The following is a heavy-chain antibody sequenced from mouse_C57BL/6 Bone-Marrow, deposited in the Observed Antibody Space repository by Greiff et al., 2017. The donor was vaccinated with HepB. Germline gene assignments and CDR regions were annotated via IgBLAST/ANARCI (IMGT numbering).Heavy chain of an antibody. V-gene: IGHV10-1*01. CDR2: IRSKSNNYAT. CDR3: VRQSTVGYFDY. CDR1: GFSFNTYA. J-gene: IGHJ2*01. D-gene: IGHD5-1*01. Sequence: EVKLVESGGGLVQPKGSSKLSCAASGFSFNTYAMNWVRQAPGKGLEWVARIRSKSNNYATYYADSVKDRFTISRDDSESMLYLQMNNLKTEDTAMYYCVRQSTVGYFDYWGQGTTLTVSS.